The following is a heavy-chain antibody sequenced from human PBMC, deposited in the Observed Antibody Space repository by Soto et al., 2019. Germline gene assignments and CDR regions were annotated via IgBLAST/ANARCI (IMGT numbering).Heavy chain of an antibody. V-gene: IGHV1-2*02. Sequence: GASVKVSGKASGYTFTGYYMHWVRQAPGQGLEWIGWINPNSGGTNYAQKFQGRVTMTRDTSISTAYMELSRLRSDDTAVYYCARGRTRGYSYVRANNWFDPWGQGTLVNVSS. J-gene: IGHJ5*02. CDR1: GYTFTGYY. D-gene: IGHD5-18*01. CDR3: ARGRTRGYSYVRANNWFDP. CDR2: INPNSGGT.